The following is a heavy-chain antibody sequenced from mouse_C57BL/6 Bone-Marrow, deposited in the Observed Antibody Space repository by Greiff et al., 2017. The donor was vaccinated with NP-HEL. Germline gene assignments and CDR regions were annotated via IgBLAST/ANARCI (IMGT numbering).Heavy chain of an antibody. J-gene: IGHJ3*01. CDR1: GYTFTGYW. Sequence: LVESGAELMKPGASVKLSCKATGYTFTGYWIEWVKQRPGHGLEWIGEILPGSGSTNYNEKFKGKATFTADTSSNTAYMQLSSLTTEDSAIYYCASPQTAQATEGFAYWGQGTLVTVSA. CDR3: ASPQTAQATEGFAY. V-gene: IGHV1-9*01. CDR2: ILPGSGST. D-gene: IGHD3-2*02.